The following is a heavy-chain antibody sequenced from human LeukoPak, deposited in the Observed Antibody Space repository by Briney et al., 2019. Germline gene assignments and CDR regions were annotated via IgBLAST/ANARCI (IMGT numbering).Heavy chain of an antibody. D-gene: IGHD5-12*01. Sequence: SVKVSCKASGGTFSSYAISWVRQAPGQGLEWMGGVIPIFGTANYAQKFQGRVTITADESTSTAYMELSSLRSEDTAVYYCARIAAGYSGYDGGDYWGQGTLVTVSP. CDR3: ARIAAGYSGYDGGDY. CDR2: VIPIFGTA. J-gene: IGHJ4*02. V-gene: IGHV1-69*13. CDR1: GGTFSSYA.